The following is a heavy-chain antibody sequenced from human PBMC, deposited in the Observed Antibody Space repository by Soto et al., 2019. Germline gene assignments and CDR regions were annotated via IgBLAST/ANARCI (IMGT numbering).Heavy chain of an antibody. CDR2: ISGSGDST. V-gene: IGHV3-23*01. CDR3: AKERSSGWSLDY. J-gene: IGHJ4*02. Sequence: GGSLRLSCAASGFTFSTYAMNWVRQAPGKGLEWVSGISGSGDSTYYADSVKGRFTVSKDNSKNTLYLQMNSLRAEDTAVFYCAKERSSGWSLDYWGQGTLVTVSS. D-gene: IGHD6-19*01. CDR1: GFTFSTYA.